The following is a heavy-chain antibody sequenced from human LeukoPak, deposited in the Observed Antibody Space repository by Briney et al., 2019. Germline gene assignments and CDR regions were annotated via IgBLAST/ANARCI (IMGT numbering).Heavy chain of an antibody. D-gene: IGHD5-12*01. Sequence: SQTLSLTCTVSGGSISSGGYYWSWIRQPPGKGLEWIGYIYHSGSTYYNPSLKSRVTISVDRSKNQFSLKLSSVTAADTAVYHCARDRVEWLRLGGLDAFDIWGQGTMVTVSS. J-gene: IGHJ3*02. CDR3: ARDRVEWLRLGGLDAFDI. CDR1: GGSISSGGYY. CDR2: IYHSGST. V-gene: IGHV4-30-2*01.